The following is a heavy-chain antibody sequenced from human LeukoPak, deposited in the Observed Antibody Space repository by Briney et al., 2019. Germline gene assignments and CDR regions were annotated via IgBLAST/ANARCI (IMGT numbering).Heavy chain of an antibody. CDR1: GYTFTSYG. CDR2: ISAYNGNT. D-gene: IGHD2-2*03. CDR3: ARGLGYCSSTSCYFRGLYYFDY. J-gene: IGHJ4*02. V-gene: IGHV1-18*01. Sequence: GASVKVSCKASGYTFTSYGISWVRQAPGQGLEWMGWISAYNGNTNYAQKLQGRVTITRNTSISTAYMELSSLRSEDTAVYYCARGLGYCSSTSCYFRGLYYFDYWGQGTLVTVSS.